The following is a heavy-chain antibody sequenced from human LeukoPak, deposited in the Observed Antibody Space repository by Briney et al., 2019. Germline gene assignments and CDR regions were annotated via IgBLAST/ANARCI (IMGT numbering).Heavy chain of an antibody. CDR1: GGSFSGYH. CDR2: INHSAST. Sequence: SETLSLTCAVYGGSFSGYHWSWIRQPPGKGPEWIGEINHSASTNINPSLESRVTISVDTSKNQFSLKLSSVTAADTAVYYCARWEGGSYYDFDYWGQGTLVTVSS. D-gene: IGHD1-26*01. J-gene: IGHJ4*02. CDR3: ARWEGGSYYDFDY. V-gene: IGHV4-34*01.